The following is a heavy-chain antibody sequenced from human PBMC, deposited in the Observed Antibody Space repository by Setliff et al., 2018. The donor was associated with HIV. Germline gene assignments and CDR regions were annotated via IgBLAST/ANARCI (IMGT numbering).Heavy chain of an antibody. J-gene: IGHJ3*02. CDR3: ARGSSYSSSWYVFRPQALNDAFDI. Sequence: GASVKVSCKASGYTFTSYDINWVRQATRQGLEWMGWMNPNSGNTGYAQKFQGRVTMTRNTSISTAYMELSSLRSEDTAVYYCARGSSYSSSWYVFRPQALNDAFDIWAQGTMVTVSS. CDR1: GYTFTSYD. CDR2: MNPNSGNT. V-gene: IGHV1-8*02. D-gene: IGHD6-13*01.